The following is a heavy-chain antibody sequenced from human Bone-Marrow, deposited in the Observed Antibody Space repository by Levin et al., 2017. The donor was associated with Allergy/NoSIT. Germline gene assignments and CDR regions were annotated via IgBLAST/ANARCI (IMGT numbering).Heavy chain of an antibody. D-gene: IGHD6-13*01. J-gene: IGHJ6*02. CDR3: AKVPADLYYYDGLDA. V-gene: IGHV3-23*01. CDR2: ISGSGDTT. Sequence: PGGSLRLSCEASGITFNNNAMTWVRQAPGKGLEWVSTISGSGDTTYYADSVKGRFTISRDNSKNTVYLQMNSLRAEDTGIFFCAKVPADLYYYDGLDAWGQGTTVTVSS. CDR1: GITFNNNA.